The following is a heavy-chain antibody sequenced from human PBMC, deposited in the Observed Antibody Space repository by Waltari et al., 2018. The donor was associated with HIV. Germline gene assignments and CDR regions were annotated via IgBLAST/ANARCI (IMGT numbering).Heavy chain of an antibody. CDR1: GNTFTRYG. V-gene: IGHV1-18*01. D-gene: IGHD3-22*01. Sequence: QVQLVQSGAEVKKPGASVKVSCQASGNTFTRYGISWVRQAPGQGLEWMGWISAYNGNTNYAQKLQGRVSMTTETSTSTAYMELRSLRSDDTAVYYCARLTHYYDTSGPDYYYYGMDVWGQGTTVTVSS. J-gene: IGHJ6*02. CDR3: ARLTHYYDTSGPDYYYYGMDV. CDR2: ISAYNGNT.